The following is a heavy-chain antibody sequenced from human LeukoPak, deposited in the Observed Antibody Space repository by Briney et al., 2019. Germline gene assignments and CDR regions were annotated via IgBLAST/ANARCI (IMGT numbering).Heavy chain of an antibody. Sequence: GASVNVSCKASGYTFTSYGISWVRQAPGQGLEWMGWISAYNGNTNYAQKLQGRVTMTTDTSTSTAYMELRSLRSDDTAVYYCARGSYYYDSSGPGDFDYWGQGTLVTVSS. CDR1: GYTFTSYG. V-gene: IGHV1-18*01. CDR3: ARGSYYYDSSGPGDFDY. J-gene: IGHJ4*02. D-gene: IGHD3-22*01. CDR2: ISAYNGNT.